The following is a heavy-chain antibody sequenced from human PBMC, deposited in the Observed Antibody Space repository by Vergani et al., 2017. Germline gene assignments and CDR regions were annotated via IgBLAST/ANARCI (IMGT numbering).Heavy chain of an antibody. D-gene: IGHD2-2*01. CDR3: ARDILNIVVVPAANILGLDY. CDR1: GYTFTGYY. V-gene: IGHV1-2*02. Sequence: QVQLVQSGAEVKKPGASVKVSCKASGYTFTGYYMHWVRQAPGPGLEWMGWINPNSGGTNYAQKFQGRVNMTRDTSISTAYMELSRLRSDDTAVYSCARDILNIVVVPAANILGLDYWGQGTLVTVSS. J-gene: IGHJ4*02. CDR2: INPNSGGT.